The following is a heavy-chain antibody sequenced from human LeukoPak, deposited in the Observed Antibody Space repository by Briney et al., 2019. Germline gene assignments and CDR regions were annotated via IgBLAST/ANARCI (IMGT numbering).Heavy chain of an antibody. J-gene: IGHJ3*01. Sequence: GESLKISCKVSGYSFTSYCIGWVRQIPGKGLEWMGIIYPGDSGPTYSPSFQGQVTISVDKSINTAYLQWSSLQASDTAMYYCGMSGERAPLKDDFFDVGGQGTMVTFS. CDR2: IYPGDSGP. V-gene: IGHV5-51*01. CDR1: GYSFTSYC. CDR3: GMSGERAPLKDDFFDV. D-gene: IGHD3/OR15-3a*01.